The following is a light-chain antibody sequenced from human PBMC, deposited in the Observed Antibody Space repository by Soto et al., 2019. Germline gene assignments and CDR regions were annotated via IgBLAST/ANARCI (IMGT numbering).Light chain of an antibody. J-gene: IGKJ4*01. CDR1: QNIDRY. Sequence: DIQMTQSPSSVSASIGDTVTITCRASQNIDRYLNWYQHKPGKAPKLLIYATSNLQSGVTSRFSGSGSETDFTLTISSLQPEDFATYYCQHSYSNTPTFGGGTKVEIK. CDR2: ATS. CDR3: QHSYSNTPT. V-gene: IGKV1-39*01.